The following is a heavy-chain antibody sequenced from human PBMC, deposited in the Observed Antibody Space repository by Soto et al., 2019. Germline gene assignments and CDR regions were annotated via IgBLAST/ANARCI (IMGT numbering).Heavy chain of an antibody. CDR3: AREGVHNYTEYYFDY. CDR1: GFTFSYYP. Sequence: EVQLVESGGGLVNPGGSLRLSCAASGFTFSYYPLHWVRRAPGKGLEWVSSISGIRDYIRYADSVKGRFTISRDNAKTSLYLQMNSLTAEDTAVYYCAREGVHNYTEYYFDYWCQGTLVTVSS. J-gene: IGHJ4*02. D-gene: IGHD3-10*01. CDR2: ISGIRDYI. V-gene: IGHV3-21*06.